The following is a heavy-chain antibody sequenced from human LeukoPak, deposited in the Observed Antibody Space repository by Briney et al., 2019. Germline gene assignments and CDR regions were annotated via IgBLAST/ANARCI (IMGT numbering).Heavy chain of an antibody. CDR2: ISAYNGNT. Sequence: ASVKVSCKASGYTFTSYYMHWVRQAPGQGLEWMGWISAYNGNTNYAQKLQGRVTMTTDTSTSTAYMELRSLRSDDTAVYYCARAREGATDAFDIWGQGTMVTVSS. CDR3: ARAREGATDAFDI. V-gene: IGHV1-18*04. D-gene: IGHD1-26*01. CDR1: GYTFTSYY. J-gene: IGHJ3*02.